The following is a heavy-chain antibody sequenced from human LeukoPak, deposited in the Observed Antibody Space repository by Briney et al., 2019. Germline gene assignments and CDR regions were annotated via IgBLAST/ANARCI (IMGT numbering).Heavy chain of an antibody. D-gene: IGHD5-18*01. CDR1: GFTFSGYA. V-gene: IGHV3-23*01. CDR3: AKGIHFGYSYGYSFDY. J-gene: IGHJ4*02. CDR2: ISGSGGST. Sequence: GGSLRLSCAASGFTFSGYAVSWVRQAPGKGLEWVSTISGSGGSTYYAVSVKGRFTISRDNSKNTIYLQMNSLRAEDTAVYYCAKGIHFGYSYGYSFDYWGQGTLVTVSS.